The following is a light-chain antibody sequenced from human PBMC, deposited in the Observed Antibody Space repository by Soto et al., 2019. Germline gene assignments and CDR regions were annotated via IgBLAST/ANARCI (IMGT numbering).Light chain of an antibody. Sequence: EIVLTQSPATLSVXPGXRVILSCRASQSVDISLAWYQQKPGQAPRLLIYGASTRATDMPGTFSGRGSGTEFTLTITSLRPEDFGVYYCQQRSNWPPITFGQGTRLEI. J-gene: IGKJ5*01. CDR2: GAS. V-gene: IGKV3-15*01. CDR1: QSVDIS. CDR3: QQRSNWPPIT.